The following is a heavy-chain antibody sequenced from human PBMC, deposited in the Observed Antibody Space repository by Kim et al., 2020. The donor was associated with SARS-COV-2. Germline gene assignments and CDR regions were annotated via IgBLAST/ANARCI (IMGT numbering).Heavy chain of an antibody. V-gene: IGHV1-46*01. CDR2: INPSGGST. Sequence: ASVKVSCKASGYTFTSYYMHWVRQAPGQGLEWMGIINPSGGSTSYAQKFQGRVTMTRDTSTSTVYMELSSLRSEDTAVYYCASAPIIQIAVAGTFDYWGQGTLVTVSS. J-gene: IGHJ4*02. D-gene: IGHD6-19*01. CDR1: GYTFTSYY. CDR3: ASAPIIQIAVAGTFDY.